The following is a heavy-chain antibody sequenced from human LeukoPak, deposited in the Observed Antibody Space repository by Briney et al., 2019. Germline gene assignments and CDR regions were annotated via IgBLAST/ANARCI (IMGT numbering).Heavy chain of an antibody. Sequence: PGGSLRLSCAASGFTFSSYWMNWVRQAPGKGLEWVSSISSSSSYIYYADSVKGRFTISRDNAKKSLFLQMNSLRVEDTAVYYCAKVAKYYYGSETYYFFEHWGQGTPVTASS. V-gene: IGHV3-21*01. J-gene: IGHJ4*02. CDR2: ISSSSSYI. CDR3: AKVAKYYYGSETYYFFEH. D-gene: IGHD3-10*01. CDR1: GFTFSSYW.